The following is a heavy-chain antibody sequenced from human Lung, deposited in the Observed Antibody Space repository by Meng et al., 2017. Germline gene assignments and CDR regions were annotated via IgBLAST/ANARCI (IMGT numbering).Heavy chain of an antibody. D-gene: IGHD3-3*01. CDR3: ARAIFALANSDY. V-gene: IGHV1-8*01. J-gene: IGHJ4*02. CDR2: MNHNRGNT. Sequence: QVQLVQSGAEVKKPGASVKVSCKASGYTFTSYDINWVRQATGQGLEWMGWMNHNRGNTGYAQKFQGRVTMTMNTSISTAYMELSSLRSEDTAVYYCARAIFALANSDYWGQGTLVTVSS. CDR1: GYTFTSYD.